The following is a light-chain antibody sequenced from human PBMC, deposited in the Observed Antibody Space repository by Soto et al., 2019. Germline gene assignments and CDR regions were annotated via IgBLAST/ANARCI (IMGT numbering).Light chain of an antibody. J-gene: IGKJ4*01. V-gene: IGKV3-15*01. CDR2: GAS. CDR3: QQYKNWPPLT. Sequence: ETVMTQSPATLSVSPGERATLSCRASQSVSSNLAWYQQKPGQAPRLLIYGASTRATGIPARFSGSGSGTDFTLTISSLQSGDFAVYFCQQYKNWPPLTFGGGTKVEIK. CDR1: QSVSSN.